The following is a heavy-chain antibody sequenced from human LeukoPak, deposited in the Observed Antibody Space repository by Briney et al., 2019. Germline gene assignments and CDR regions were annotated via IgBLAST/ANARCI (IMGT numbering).Heavy chain of an antibody. J-gene: IGHJ4*02. CDR2: MNPNSGNT. CDR1: GGTFSSYA. D-gene: IGHD3-16*01. V-gene: IGHV1-8*02. CDR3: ARNPWGSDY. Sequence: ASVKVSCKASGGTFSSYAISWVRQATGQGLEWMGWMNPNSGNTGYAQKFQGRVTMTRNTSISTAYMELSSLRSEDTAVYYCARNPWGSDYWGQGTLVTVSS.